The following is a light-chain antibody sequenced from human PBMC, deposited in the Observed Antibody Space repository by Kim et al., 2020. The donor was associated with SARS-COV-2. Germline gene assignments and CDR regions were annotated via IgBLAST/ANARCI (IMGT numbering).Light chain of an antibody. CDR2: GKN. J-gene: IGLJ2*01. Sequence: ALGQTVRVRCQGDSLRSYYATWFQQKPRQAPILVIYGKNNRPSGIPDRFSGSSSGNTASLTITGTQAGDEADYYCNSRDSNDNVVFGGGTQLTVL. V-gene: IGLV3-19*01. CDR1: SLRSYY. CDR3: NSRDSNDNVV.